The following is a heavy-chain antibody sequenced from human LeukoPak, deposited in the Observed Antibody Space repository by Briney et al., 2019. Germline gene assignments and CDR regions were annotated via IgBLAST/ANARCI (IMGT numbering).Heavy chain of an antibody. J-gene: IGHJ6*03. CDR1: GFTFSSYA. CDR2: ISGSGGST. CDR3: AKAGYIVVVPAATQTDYYYMDV. V-gene: IGHV3-23*01. Sequence: GGSLRLSCAASGFTFSSYAMSWVRQAPGKGLEWVSAISGSGGSTYYADSVKGRFTISRDNSKNTLYLQMNSLRAEDTAVYYCAKAGYIVVVPAATQTDYYYMDVWGKGTTVTVSS. D-gene: IGHD2-2*01.